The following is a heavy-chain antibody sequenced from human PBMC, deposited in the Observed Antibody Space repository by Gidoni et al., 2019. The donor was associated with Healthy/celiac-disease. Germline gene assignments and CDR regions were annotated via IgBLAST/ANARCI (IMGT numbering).Heavy chain of an antibody. CDR1: GFTFDHYA. J-gene: IGHJ5*02. CDR3: AKASGYSYGSGWFDP. CDR2: ISWNSGSI. D-gene: IGHD5-18*01. V-gene: IGHV3-9*01. Sequence: EVQLVESGGGLVQPGRSLRLSCAASGFTFDHYAMHWVRQAPGKGLEWVSGISWNSGSIGYADSVKGRFTISRDNAKNSLYLQMNSLRAEDTALYYCAKASGYSYGSGWFDPWGQGTLVTVSS.